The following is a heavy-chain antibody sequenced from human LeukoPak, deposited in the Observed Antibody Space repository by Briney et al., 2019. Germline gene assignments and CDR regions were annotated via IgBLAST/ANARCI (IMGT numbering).Heavy chain of an antibody. CDR2: INPGGGST. Sequence: ASVKVSCKASGYTFTMYYLDWVRQAPGQGPEWMGKINPGGGSTSYAQKFQGRVTITADESTSTAYMELSSLRSEDTAVYYCVRVGATKAHWFDPWGQGTLVTVSS. V-gene: IGHV1-46*01. CDR3: VRVGATKAHWFDP. CDR1: GYTFTMYY. J-gene: IGHJ5*02. D-gene: IGHD1-26*01.